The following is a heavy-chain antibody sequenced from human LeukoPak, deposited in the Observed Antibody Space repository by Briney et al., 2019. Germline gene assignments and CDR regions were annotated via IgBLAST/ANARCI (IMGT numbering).Heavy chain of an antibody. CDR3: ARERRVEVSARQTVAFDM. V-gene: IGHV4-34*01. J-gene: IGHJ3*02. Sequence: SETLSLTCAVYGGSFTEYHWSWIRKPPAKSLEWIGEINYTGRTHYNPSLTSRVTISIDMSERQFSLRLTSVTAADTAVYYCARERRVEVSARQTVAFDMWAQGTMVIVSS. D-gene: IGHD5/OR15-5a*01. CDR2: INYTGRT. CDR1: GGSFTEYH.